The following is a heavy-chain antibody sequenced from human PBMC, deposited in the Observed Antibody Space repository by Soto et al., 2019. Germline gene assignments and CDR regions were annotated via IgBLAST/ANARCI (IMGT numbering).Heavy chain of an antibody. CDR2: FDPEDGET. Sequence: QVQLVQSGAEVKKPGASVKVSCKVSGYTLTELSMHWVRQAPGKGLEWMGGFDPEDGETIYAQKFQGRVTMTEDTSTDTAYMERSSLRAEDTAVYYCATGWATMVPGGYYGMDVWGQGTTVTVSS. J-gene: IGHJ6*02. CDR1: GYTLTELS. CDR3: ATGWATMVPGGYYGMDV. V-gene: IGHV1-24*01. D-gene: IGHD3-10*01.